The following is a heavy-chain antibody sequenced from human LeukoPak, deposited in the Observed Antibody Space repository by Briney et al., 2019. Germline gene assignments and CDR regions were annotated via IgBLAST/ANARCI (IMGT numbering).Heavy chain of an antibody. Sequence: RASVKVSCKASTYTFTGYYMHWVRQAPGQGLEWMGWINPITGATNYAQKFQGRVTMTRDTSISTVYMELTRLKSDDTAVYYCARSNNCTYGVCSVVSIYYGMDFWGQGTTVTVSS. CDR1: TYTFTGYY. J-gene: IGHJ6*02. CDR3: ARSNNCTYGVCSVVSIYYGMDF. V-gene: IGHV1-2*02. CDR2: INPITGAT. D-gene: IGHD2-8*01.